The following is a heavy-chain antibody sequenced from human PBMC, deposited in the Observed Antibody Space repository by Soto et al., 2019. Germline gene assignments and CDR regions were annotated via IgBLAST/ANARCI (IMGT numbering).Heavy chain of an antibody. D-gene: IGHD2-21*01. V-gene: IGHV4-61*05. CDR1: GGSISSSSYY. Sequence: SETLSLTCPVSGGSISSSSYYWGWIRQPPGKGMEWIGYIYYSGSTSYNPSLKSRVTMSVDMSKNQFPLKLSSVTAADTAVYYCAHFSDLEWFDPWGQGTLVTVSS. CDR2: IYYSGST. J-gene: IGHJ5*02. CDR3: AHFSDLEWFDP.